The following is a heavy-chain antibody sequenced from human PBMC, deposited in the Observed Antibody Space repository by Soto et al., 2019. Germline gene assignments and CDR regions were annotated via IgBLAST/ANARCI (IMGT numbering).Heavy chain of an antibody. V-gene: IGHV1-8*01. Sequence: QVQLVQSGAEVKKPGASVKVSCKASGYTFTSYDINWVRQATGQGLEWMGWMIPNNGNTGYAQKFQGRVTMTGNTSISTAYMELSSLRSEDTAVYYCAKFREGGDYVFDYWGQGTLVTVSS. J-gene: IGHJ4*02. CDR2: MIPNNGNT. CDR1: GYTFTSYD. D-gene: IGHD4-17*01. CDR3: AKFREGGDYVFDY.